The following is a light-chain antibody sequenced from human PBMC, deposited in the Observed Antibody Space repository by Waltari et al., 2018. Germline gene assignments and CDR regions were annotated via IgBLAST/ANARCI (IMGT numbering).Light chain of an antibody. CDR2: DAS. Sequence: EIILTQSPGTLSLSPGERATLSCRASQSISRPFAWYQQKPGQAPRLLIYDASTRATGIPDRFSGSGSGTDFSLTISRLEPEDSAVYYCQHYVRLPATFGQGTKVEIK. V-gene: IGKV3-20*01. CDR3: QHYVRLPAT. CDR1: QSISRPF. J-gene: IGKJ1*01.